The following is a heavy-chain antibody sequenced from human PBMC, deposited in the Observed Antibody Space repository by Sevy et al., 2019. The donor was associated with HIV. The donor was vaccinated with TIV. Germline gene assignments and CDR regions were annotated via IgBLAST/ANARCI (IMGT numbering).Heavy chain of an antibody. Sequence: GGSLRLSCAASGFTFSTYGMHWVRQAPGKGLEWVAVMWFDGSNTYYADSVKGRFTISRDIAKNTLHLQMNSLRAEDTAVYYCARDLEFYDYGDYGPAFMPDYWGQGTLVTVSS. D-gene: IGHD4-17*01. V-gene: IGHV3-33*01. CDR1: GFTFSTYG. J-gene: IGHJ4*02. CDR2: MWFDGSNT. CDR3: ARDLEFYDYGDYGPAFMPDY.